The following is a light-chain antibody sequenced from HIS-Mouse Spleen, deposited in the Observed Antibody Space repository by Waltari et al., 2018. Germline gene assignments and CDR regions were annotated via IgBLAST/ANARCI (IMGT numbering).Light chain of an antibody. CDR1: QDISNY. J-gene: IGKJ2*01. CDR3: QQYDNLLMYT. CDR2: DAS. V-gene: IGKV1-33*01. Sequence: DIPMTQSPSSLSASVGDRVTSTCQASQDISNYLNWYQQKPGKAPKLLIYDASNLETGVPSRFSGSGSGTDFTFTISSLQPEDIATYYCQQYDNLLMYTFGQGTKLEIK.